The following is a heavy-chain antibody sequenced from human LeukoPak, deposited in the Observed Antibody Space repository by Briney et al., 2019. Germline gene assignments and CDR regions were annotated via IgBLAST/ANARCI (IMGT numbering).Heavy chain of an antibody. D-gene: IGHD4-17*01. Sequence: PGGSLGLSCAASGFTFSSYEMNWVGQAPGKGLEWVSYISSSGSTIYYADSVKGRFTISRDNAKNSLYLQMNSLRAEDTAVYYCARLRYGRGAFDIWGQGTMVTVSS. V-gene: IGHV3-48*03. CDR2: ISSSGSTI. J-gene: IGHJ3*02. CDR3: ARLRYGRGAFDI. CDR1: GFTFSSYE.